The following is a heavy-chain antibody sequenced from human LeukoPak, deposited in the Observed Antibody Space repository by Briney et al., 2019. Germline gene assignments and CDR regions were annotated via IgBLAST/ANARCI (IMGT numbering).Heavy chain of an antibody. CDR2: IHSSGRVI. CDR3: ARLVGWGRFDH. V-gene: IGHV3-48*03. Sequence: QAGGSLRLSCAASGFTFSNYEINWVRQAPGKGLEWVSYIHSSGRVIHYADSVKGRFTISRDNDKKSLYLHMNSLRAEDTGVYYCARLVGWGRFDHWGQGTLLTVSS. D-gene: IGHD6-6*01. J-gene: IGHJ5*02. CDR1: GFTFSNYE.